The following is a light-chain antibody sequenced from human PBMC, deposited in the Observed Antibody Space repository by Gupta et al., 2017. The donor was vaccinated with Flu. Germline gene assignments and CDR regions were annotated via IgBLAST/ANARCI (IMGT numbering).Light chain of an antibody. CDR2: DDD. CDR1: SIGSNS. CDR3: QLWDNSGGPVGV. V-gene: IGLV3-21*02. J-gene: IGLJ1*01. Sequence: SYVLTQPPSVSVAPGQTARITCGGNSIGSNSVHWYQQKPGQAPVLVVYDDDDRPSGIPERISGSKSGNTATLSISWVEAEDEAEYYCQLWDNSGGPVGVFGTGTRVTVL.